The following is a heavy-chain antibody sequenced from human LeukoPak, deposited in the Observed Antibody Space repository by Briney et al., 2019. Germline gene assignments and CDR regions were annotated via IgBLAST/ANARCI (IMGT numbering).Heavy chain of an antibody. Sequence: SETLSLTCTVSGGSISSYYWSWIRQPPGKGLEWIGYIYYSGSTNYNPSLKSRVTISVDTSKNQFSLKLSSVTAADTAVYYCARDIVGATYWYFDLWGRGTLVTVSS. J-gene: IGHJ2*01. V-gene: IGHV4-59*01. CDR1: GGSISSYY. CDR3: ARDIVGATYWYFDL. CDR2: IYYSGST. D-gene: IGHD1-26*01.